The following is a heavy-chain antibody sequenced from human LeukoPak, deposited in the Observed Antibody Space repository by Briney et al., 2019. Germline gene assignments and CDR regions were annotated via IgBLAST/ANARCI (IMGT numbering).Heavy chain of an antibody. J-gene: IGHJ3*02. CDR2: INHSGST. CDR3: AIKSTMIVPRTDAFDI. D-gene: IGHD3-22*01. CDR1: GGSFSGYY. Sequence: YPSETLSLTCAVYGGSFSGYYWSWIRQPPGKGLEWIGEINHSGSTNYNPSLKSRVTISVDTSKNQFSLKLSSVTAADTAVYYCAIKSTMIVPRTDAFDIWGQGTMVTVSS. V-gene: IGHV4-34*01.